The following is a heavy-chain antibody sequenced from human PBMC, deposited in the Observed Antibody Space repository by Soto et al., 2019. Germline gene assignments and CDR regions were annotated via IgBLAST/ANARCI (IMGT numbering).Heavy chain of an antibody. Sequence: ASVKVSCKASGYTLTGYYMHWVRQAPGQGLEWMGWINPNSGGTNYAQKFQGRVTMTRDTSISTAYMELSRLRSDDTAVYYCARDDLAPGYCSGGSCPTGWFDPWGQGTLVTVSS. CDR3: ARDDLAPGYCSGGSCPTGWFDP. D-gene: IGHD2-15*01. J-gene: IGHJ5*02. V-gene: IGHV1-2*02. CDR1: GYTLTGYY. CDR2: INPNSGGT.